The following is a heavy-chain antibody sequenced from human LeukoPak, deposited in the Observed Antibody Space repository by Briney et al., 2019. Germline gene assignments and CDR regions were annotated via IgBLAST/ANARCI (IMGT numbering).Heavy chain of an antibody. CDR3: ARVGDLFGAHRVRGLPPDYYYMDV. CDR2: IYHSGST. V-gene: IGHV4-38-2*02. CDR1: GYSISSGYY. J-gene: IGHJ6*03. D-gene: IGHD3-10*01. Sequence: SETLSLTCTVSGYSISSGYYWGWIRQPPGKGLEWIGSIYHSGSTYYNPSLKSRVIISVDTSKNQFSLQLTSVTAADTAVYYCARVGDLFGAHRVRGLPPDYYYMDVWGKGTMVTVSS.